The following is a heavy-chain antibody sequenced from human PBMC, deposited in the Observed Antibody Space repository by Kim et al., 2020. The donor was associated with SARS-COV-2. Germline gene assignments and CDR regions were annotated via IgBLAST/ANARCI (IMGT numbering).Heavy chain of an antibody. J-gene: IGHJ4*02. V-gene: IGHV4-34*01. D-gene: IGHD6-13*01. CDR3: ARGVGIAAAGTATFDY. Sequence: SLKSRVTISVDTSKNQFSLKLSSVTAADTAVYYCARGVGIAAAGTATFDYWGQGTLVTVSS.